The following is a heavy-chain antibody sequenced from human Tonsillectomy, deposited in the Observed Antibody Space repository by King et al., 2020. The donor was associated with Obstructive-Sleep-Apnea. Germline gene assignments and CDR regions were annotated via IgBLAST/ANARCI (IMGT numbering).Heavy chain of an antibody. Sequence: QLQESGPGLVKPSETLSLTCTVSAGSIRGYYWSWVRKPPGRGPEWIGYIYHSGTTNYDPSLKSRVTMSVDTSKNQFSLNLTSVTAADTAVYYCARHPYYYYGMDVWGQGTTVTVSS. J-gene: IGHJ6*02. CDR3: ARHPYYYYGMDV. CDR1: AGSIRGYY. V-gene: IGHV4-59*08. CDR2: IYHSGTT.